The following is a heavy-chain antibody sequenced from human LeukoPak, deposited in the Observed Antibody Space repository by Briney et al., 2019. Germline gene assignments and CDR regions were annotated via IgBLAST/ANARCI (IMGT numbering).Heavy chain of an antibody. V-gene: IGHV7-4-1*02. Sequence: EASVKVSCKASGYTFISYSMNWVRQAPGQGLEWMGWINTNTGNPTYAQGFTGRFVFSLDTSVSTAYLQISSLKAEDTAVYYCARDPHDNGEQHNWFDPWGQGTLVTVSS. CDR1: GYTFISYS. CDR2: INTNTGNP. D-gene: IGHD4-17*01. CDR3: ARDPHDNGEQHNWFDP. J-gene: IGHJ5*02.